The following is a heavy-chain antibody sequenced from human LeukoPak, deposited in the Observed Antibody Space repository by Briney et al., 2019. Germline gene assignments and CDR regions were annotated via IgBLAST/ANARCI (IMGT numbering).Heavy chain of an antibody. CDR2: IYHSGST. V-gene: IGHV4-31*03. Sequence: SGTLSLTCTVSGGSISSGGYYWSWIRQHPGKGLEWIGYIYHSGSTYYNPSLKSRVTISVDTSKNQFSLKLSSVTAADTAVYYCAREAPLGAFDIWGQGTMVTVSS. CDR1: GGSISSGGYY. CDR3: AREAPLGAFDI. J-gene: IGHJ3*02.